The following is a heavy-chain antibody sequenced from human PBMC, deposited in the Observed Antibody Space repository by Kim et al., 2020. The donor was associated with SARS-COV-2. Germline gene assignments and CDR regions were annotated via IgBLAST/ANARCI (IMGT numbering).Heavy chain of an antibody. CDR1: GFTFSHYG. CDR2: ISYDGSIQ. J-gene: IGHJ6*01. V-gene: IGHV3-30*18. D-gene: IGHD3-10*01. Sequence: GGSLRLSCAASGFTFSHYGMHWVRQAPGKGLEWVAIISYDGSIQYYADSLKGRFTISRDNSKNTLFLQMNSLRPEDTAVYYCAKSVTNMVRFLHNYGTDGWGQGTTLTVPP. CDR3: AKSVTNMVRFLHNYGTDG.